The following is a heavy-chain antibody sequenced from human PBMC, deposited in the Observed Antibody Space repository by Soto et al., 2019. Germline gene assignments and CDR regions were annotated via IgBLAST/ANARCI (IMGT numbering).Heavy chain of an antibody. V-gene: IGHV3-30-3*01. D-gene: IGHD4-17*01. Sequence: QVQLVESGGGVVQPGRSLRLSCAASGFTFSSYAMHWVRQAPGKGLEWVAVISYDGSNKYYADSVKGRFTISRDNSKNTLYLQMISLRAEDTAVYYFARWVYGGTQGFDYWGQGTLVTVTS. J-gene: IGHJ4*02. CDR1: GFTFSSYA. CDR3: ARWVYGGTQGFDY. CDR2: ISYDGSNK.